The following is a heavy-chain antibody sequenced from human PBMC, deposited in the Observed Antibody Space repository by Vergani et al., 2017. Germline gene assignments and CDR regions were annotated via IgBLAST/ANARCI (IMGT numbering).Heavy chain of an antibody. V-gene: IGHV4-34*01. CDR2: INHSGST. CDR3: ARGYSSGWLDY. Sequence: QVQLQQWGAGLLKPSETLSLTCAVYGGSFSGYYWSWICQPPGKGLEWIGEINHSGSTNYNPSLKSRVTISVDTSKNQFSLKLSSVTAADTAVYYCARGYSSGWLDYWGQGTLVTVSS. D-gene: IGHD6-19*01. J-gene: IGHJ4*02. CDR1: GGSFSGYY.